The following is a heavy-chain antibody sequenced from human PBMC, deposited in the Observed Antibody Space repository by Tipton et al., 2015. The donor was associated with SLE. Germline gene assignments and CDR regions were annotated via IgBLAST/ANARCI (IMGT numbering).Heavy chain of an antibody. D-gene: IGHD6-13*01. J-gene: IGHJ3*02. Sequence: SLRLSCAASGFTFSSYGMHWVRQAPGKGLEWVAVISYDGSNKYYADSVKGRFTISRDNSKNTLYLQMNSLRAEDTAVYYCAKVGSSSWFYDAFDIWGQGTMVTVSS. CDR1: GFTFSSYG. V-gene: IGHV3-30*18. CDR3: AKVGSSSWFYDAFDI. CDR2: ISYDGSNK.